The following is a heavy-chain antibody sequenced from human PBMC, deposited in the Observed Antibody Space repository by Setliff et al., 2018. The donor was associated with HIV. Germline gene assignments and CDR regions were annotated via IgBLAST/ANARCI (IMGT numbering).Heavy chain of an antibody. CDR1: GFTFSRYA. Sequence: LSLSCAAFGFTFSRYAMSWVRQAPGKGLEWVSAISGSGGSTYYADSVKGRFTISRDNAKNSLYLQMNNLRAEDTAVYYCVRARGAGPGAHFDYWGQGTLVTVSS. CDR2: ISGSGGST. V-gene: IGHV3-23*01. CDR3: VRARGAGPGAHFDY. J-gene: IGHJ4*02. D-gene: IGHD3-10*01.